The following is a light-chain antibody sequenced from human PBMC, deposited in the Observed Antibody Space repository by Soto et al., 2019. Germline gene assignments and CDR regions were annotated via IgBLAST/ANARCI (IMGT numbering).Light chain of an antibody. CDR3: QQRSNWPWT. CDR1: QSVSSY. J-gene: IGKJ1*01. V-gene: IGKV3-11*01. CDR2: DAS. Sequence: EIVLTQSPATLSLSPGERATLSCRASQSVSSYLAWYQQKPGQAPRLLIYDASNRATGIPARFRGSGSGTDFTLTISSLEPEDFAVYYCQQRSNWPWTFVQGTKVEIK.